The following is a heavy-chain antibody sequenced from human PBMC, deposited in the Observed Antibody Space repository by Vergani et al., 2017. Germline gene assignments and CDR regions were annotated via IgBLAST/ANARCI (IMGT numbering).Heavy chain of an antibody. D-gene: IGHD2-15*01. CDR1: GFTVSSNY. V-gene: IGHV3-66*01. Sequence: EVQLVESGGGLVQPGGSLRLSCAASGFTVSSNYMSWVRQAPGKGLEWVSVIYSGGSTYYADSVKGRFTISRDNSKNTLYLQMNSLRAEDTAVYYCAKVGYCSGGSCFDAFDIWGQGTMVTVSS. CDR3: AKVGYCSGGSCFDAFDI. J-gene: IGHJ3*02. CDR2: IYSGGST.